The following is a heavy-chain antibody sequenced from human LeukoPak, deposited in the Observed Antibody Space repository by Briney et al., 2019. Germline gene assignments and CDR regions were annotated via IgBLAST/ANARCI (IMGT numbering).Heavy chain of an antibody. V-gene: IGHV4-39*07. CDR3: ARGLVGATISFDP. Sequence: SETLSLTCTVSGGSISSSSYYWGWIRQPPGKGLEWIGSIYYSGSTYYNPSLKSRVTISVDTSKNQFSLKLSSVTAADTAVYYCARGLVGATISFDPWGQGTLVTVSS. J-gene: IGHJ5*02. CDR1: GGSISSSSYY. D-gene: IGHD1-26*01. CDR2: IYYSGST.